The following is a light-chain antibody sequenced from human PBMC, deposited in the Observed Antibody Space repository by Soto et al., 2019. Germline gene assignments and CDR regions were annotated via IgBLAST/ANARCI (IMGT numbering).Light chain of an antibody. CDR3: QQYGSSPRT. Sequence: EVVLTQSPATLSLSPGERATLFCRASQSVSSSYLAWYQQKPGQAPRLLIYGASSRATGIPDRFSGSGSGTDFTLTISGLEPEDFAVYYCQQYGSSPRTFGQGTKVEIK. V-gene: IGKV3-20*01. CDR1: QSVSSSY. J-gene: IGKJ1*01. CDR2: GAS.